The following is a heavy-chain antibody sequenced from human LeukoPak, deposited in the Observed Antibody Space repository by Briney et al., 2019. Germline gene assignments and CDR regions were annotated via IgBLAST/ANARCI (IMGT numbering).Heavy chain of an antibody. CDR3: ARGRATKNSDY. Sequence: GGSLRLSCAASGFTFSDYHMSWIRQAPGKGLVWVSYISNSGNTIYYVDSVKGRFTISRDNAKNFLYLQMNSLRAEDTAVYFCARGRATKNSDYWGQGTLVTVSS. V-gene: IGHV3-11*01. D-gene: IGHD1-26*01. J-gene: IGHJ4*02. CDR2: ISNSGNTI. CDR1: GFTFSDYH.